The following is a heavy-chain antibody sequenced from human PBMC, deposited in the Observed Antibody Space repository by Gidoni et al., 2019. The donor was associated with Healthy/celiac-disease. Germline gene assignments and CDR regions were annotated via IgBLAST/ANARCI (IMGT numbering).Heavy chain of an antibody. V-gene: IGHV1-69*06. Sequence: QVQLVQSGAEVKKPGSSVKVSFKASGGTFSSYASSWVRQPPGQGLELMGGIIPILGTANYAQKFQGRVTITADKSTSTAYMELSSLRSEDTAVYYCASRIAVAGLDYWGQGTLVTVSS. CDR1: GGTFSSYA. J-gene: IGHJ4*02. D-gene: IGHD6-19*01. CDR2: IIPILGTA. CDR3: ASRIAVAGLDY.